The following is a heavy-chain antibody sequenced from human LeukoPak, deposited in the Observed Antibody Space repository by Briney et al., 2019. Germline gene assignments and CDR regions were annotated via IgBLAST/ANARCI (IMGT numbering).Heavy chain of an antibody. CDR1: GFTFSSYA. J-gene: IGHJ4*02. Sequence: GGSLRLSCAASGFTFSSYAMHWVRQAPGKGLEWVAVISYDGSNKYYADSVKGRFTISRDKSKNTLYLQMNSLRAEDTAVYYCARAVNYWGQGTLVTVSS. CDR2: ISYDGSNK. D-gene: IGHD4-11*01. V-gene: IGHV3-30*04. CDR3: ARAVNY.